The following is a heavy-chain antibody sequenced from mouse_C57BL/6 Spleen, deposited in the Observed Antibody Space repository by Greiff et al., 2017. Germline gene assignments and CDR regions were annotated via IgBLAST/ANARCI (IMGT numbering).Heavy chain of an antibody. CDR2: IDPSDSYT. V-gene: IGHV1-69*01. Sequence: QVQLQQPGAELVMPGASVKLSCKASGYTFTSYWMHWVKQRPGQGLEWIGEIDPSDSYTNYNQKFKGKSTLTVDKSSSTAYMQLSSLTSEDSAVYYCARGEGTTVIPSFAYWGQGTLVTVSA. J-gene: IGHJ3*01. D-gene: IGHD1-1*01. CDR3: ARGEGTTVIPSFAY. CDR1: GYTFTSYW.